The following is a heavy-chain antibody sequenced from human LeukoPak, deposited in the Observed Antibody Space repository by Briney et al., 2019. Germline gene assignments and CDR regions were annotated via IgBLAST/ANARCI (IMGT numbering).Heavy chain of an antibody. J-gene: IGHJ4*02. Sequence: GGSLRLSCAASGFTFTNAWMTWVRQAPGKGLEWVANIKQDGSEKYYVDSVKGRFTISRDNAKNSLYLQMSSLRAEDTAVYYCARVTVERGYFDYWGQGTLVTVSS. CDR2: IKQDGSEK. CDR1: GFTFTNAW. CDR3: ARVTVERGYFDY. D-gene: IGHD1-1*01. V-gene: IGHV3-7*01.